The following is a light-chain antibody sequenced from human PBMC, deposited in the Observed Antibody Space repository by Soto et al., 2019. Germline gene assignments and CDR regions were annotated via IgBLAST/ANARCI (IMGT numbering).Light chain of an antibody. CDR2: DAS. CDR3: QQRGNWIT. CDR1: QSVRSY. V-gene: IGKV3-11*01. J-gene: IGKJ5*01. Sequence: EIVLTQSPATLSLSPGERATLSCRASQSVRSYLAWYQQKPGQAPRLLIYDASNRATGIPARFSGSGSGTDFTLTISSLEPEEFAVYYCQQRGNWITFGQGTRLEIK.